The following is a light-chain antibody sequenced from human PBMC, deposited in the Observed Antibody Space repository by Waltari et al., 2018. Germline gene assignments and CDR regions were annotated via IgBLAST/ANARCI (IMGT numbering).Light chain of an antibody. CDR3: QQSYSTPLT. Sequence: DIVMTQSPDSLAVSLGERAPINCKSSQSVLYSSDNRNYLAWYQQKPGQPPKLLIYWASTRESGVPDRFSGSGSGTDFTLTISSLQAEDVAVYYCQQSYSTPLTFGQGTKLEGK. CDR2: WAS. V-gene: IGKV4-1*01. CDR1: QSVLYSSDNRNY. J-gene: IGKJ2*01.